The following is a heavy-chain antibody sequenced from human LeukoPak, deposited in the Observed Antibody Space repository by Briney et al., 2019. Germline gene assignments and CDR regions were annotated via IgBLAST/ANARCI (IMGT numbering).Heavy chain of an antibody. Sequence: SETLSLTCTVSGGSISSSSYYWGWIRQPPGKGLEWIGSIYYSGSTYYNPSLKSRVTISVDTSKNQFSLKLSSVTAADTAVYYCARDPMGADRVTGEDYWGQGTLVTVSP. J-gene: IGHJ4*02. CDR1: GGSISSSSYY. CDR3: ARDPMGADRVTGEDY. V-gene: IGHV4-39*07. CDR2: IYYSGST. D-gene: IGHD1-26*01.